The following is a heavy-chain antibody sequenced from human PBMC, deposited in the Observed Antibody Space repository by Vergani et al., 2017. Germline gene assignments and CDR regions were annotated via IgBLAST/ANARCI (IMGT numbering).Heavy chain of an antibody. CDR2: INPSGGST. V-gene: IGHV1-46*01. CDR3: ARDNYDSSGRPDARDY. D-gene: IGHD3-22*01. CDR1: GYTFTSYY. Sequence: QVQLVQSGAEVKKPGASVKVSCKASGYTFTSYYIHWVRQAPGQGLEWMGIINPSGGSTSYAQKFQGRVTMTSDTSTSTVYMELSSLRSEDTAVYYCARDNYDSSGRPDARDYWGQGTLVTVSS. J-gene: IGHJ4*02.